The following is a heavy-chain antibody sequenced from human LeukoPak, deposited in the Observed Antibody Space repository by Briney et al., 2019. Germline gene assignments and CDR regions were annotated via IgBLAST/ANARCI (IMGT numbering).Heavy chain of an antibody. CDR2: INPSGGST. J-gene: IGHJ4*02. V-gene: IGHV1-46*01. D-gene: IGHD3-22*01. CDR1: GYTFTSYY. Sequence: ASVTVSFKASGYTFTSYYMHWVRQAPGQGREWMGIINPSGGSTSYAQKFQGRVTMTRDTSTSTVYMELSSLRSEDTAVYYCARAPTYYYDSPSLVYFDYWGQGTLVTVSS. CDR3: ARAPTYYYDSPSLVYFDY.